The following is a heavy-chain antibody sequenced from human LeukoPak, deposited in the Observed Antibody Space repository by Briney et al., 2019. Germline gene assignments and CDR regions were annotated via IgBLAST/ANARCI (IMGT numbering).Heavy chain of an antibody. J-gene: IGHJ4*02. Sequence: TSQTLSLTCTVSGGSISSGGYYWSWIRQHPGKGLEWIGYIYYSGSTYYNPSLKSRVTISVDTSKNQFSLKLSSVTAADTAVCYCATDGEEGYCSGGSCYRYFDYWGQGTLVTVSS. V-gene: IGHV4-31*03. CDR3: ATDGEEGYCSGGSCYRYFDY. CDR2: IYYSGST. D-gene: IGHD2-15*01. CDR1: GGSISSGGYY.